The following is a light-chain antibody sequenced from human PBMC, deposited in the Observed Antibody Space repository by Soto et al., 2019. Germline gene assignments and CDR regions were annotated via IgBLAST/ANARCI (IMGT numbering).Light chain of an antibody. J-gene: IGKJ1*01. Sequence: ELVMTQSPATLSVSPGERATLSCRASQSVASNLAWYQQKPGQTPRLLIYGTSTRATGIPARFSGSGSATEFTLTISSLQYEDFAVYYCQQYNSWPRTFGQGTKVDIK. V-gene: IGKV3-15*01. CDR3: QQYNSWPRT. CDR1: QSVASN. CDR2: GTS.